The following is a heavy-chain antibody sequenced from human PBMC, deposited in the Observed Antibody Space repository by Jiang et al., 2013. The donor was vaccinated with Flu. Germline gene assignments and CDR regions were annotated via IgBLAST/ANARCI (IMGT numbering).Heavy chain of an antibody. V-gene: IGHV1-69*04. Sequence: SGAEVKKPGVLGEGLLQGFWRHLQQLCYQLGATGPGQGLEWMGGIIPILGIANYAQKFQGRVTITADKSTSTAYMELSSLRSEDTAVYYCARGKRIQLWFSHRYYYYYGMDVWGQGTTVTVSS. CDR2: IIPILGIA. J-gene: IGHJ6*02. CDR3: ARGKRIQLWFSHRYYYYYGMDV. D-gene: IGHD5-18*01. CDR1: RHLQQLC.